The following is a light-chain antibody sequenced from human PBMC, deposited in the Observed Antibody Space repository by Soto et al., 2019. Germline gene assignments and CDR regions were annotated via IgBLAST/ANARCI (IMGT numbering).Light chain of an antibody. CDR1: QSISSS. CDR3: QQRDSTPLT. Sequence: DIQMTQTPSSLSASVGDRATITCRASQSISSSLNWYQQQPGKAPKLLIYGASSLQSGVPSRFSGSGSGTDFTLSISSLQPEDFAIYYCQQRDSTPLTFGGGTNLEIK. CDR2: GAS. V-gene: IGKV1-39*01. J-gene: IGKJ4*01.